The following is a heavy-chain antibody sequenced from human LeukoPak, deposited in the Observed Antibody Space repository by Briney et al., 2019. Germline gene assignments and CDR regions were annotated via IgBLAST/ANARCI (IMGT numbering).Heavy chain of an antibody. CDR3: AREGSETWYYYDSSGYYSFDY. V-gene: IGHV1-18*01. CDR2: ISAYNGNT. D-gene: IGHD3-22*01. CDR1: GYTFTSYG. J-gene: IGHJ4*02. Sequence: ASVKVSCRASGYTFTSYGISWVRQAPGQGLEWMGWISAYNGNTNYAQKLQGRVTMTTDTSTSTAYMELRSLRSDDTAVYYCAREGSETWYYYDSSGYYSFDYWGRGTLVTVSS.